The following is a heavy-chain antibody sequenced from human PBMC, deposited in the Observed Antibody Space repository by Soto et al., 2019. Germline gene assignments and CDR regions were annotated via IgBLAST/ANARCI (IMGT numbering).Heavy chain of an antibody. CDR3: ARLDGNGENGSVY. Sequence: QVQLVESGGGVVQPGRSLRLSCAASGFTFSSYAMHWVRQAPGKGLEWVAVISYDGSNKYYADSVKGRFTISRDNSKNTLYLKMNSLRAEDTAVYYCARLDGNGENGSVYWGQGTLVTVSS. J-gene: IGHJ4*02. CDR2: ISYDGSNK. CDR1: GFTFSSYA. V-gene: IGHV3-30-3*01. D-gene: IGHD4-17*01.